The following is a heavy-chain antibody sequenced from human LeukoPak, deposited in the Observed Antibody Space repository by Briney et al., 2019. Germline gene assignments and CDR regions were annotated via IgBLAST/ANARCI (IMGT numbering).Heavy chain of an antibody. J-gene: IGHJ4*02. CDR2: ITTDGGNA. D-gene: IGHD6-6*01. V-gene: IGHV3-64D*06. Sequence: TGRSLRLSCSASGFTFSAYVMYWVRQAPGKGLEYVSTITTDGGNAYYTDSVKGRFTISRDNSKNTLYLQMSSLRAEDTAVYYCVKDCRRDYGYWGQGTLVTVSS. CDR1: GFTFSAYV. CDR3: VKDCRRDYGY.